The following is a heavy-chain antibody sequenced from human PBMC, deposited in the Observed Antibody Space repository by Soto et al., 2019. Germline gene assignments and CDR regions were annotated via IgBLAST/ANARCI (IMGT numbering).Heavy chain of an antibody. CDR1: GGSFSGYY. J-gene: IGHJ6*02. CDR2: INHSGST. V-gene: IGHV4-34*01. CDR3: ARALQLWGTKGGMDV. Sequence: SETLSLTCAVYGGSFSGYYWSWIRQPPGKGLEWIGEINHSGSTNYNPSLKSRVTISVDTSKNQFPLKLSSVTAADTAVYYCARALQLWGTKGGMDVWGQGTTVTSP. D-gene: IGHD3-16*01.